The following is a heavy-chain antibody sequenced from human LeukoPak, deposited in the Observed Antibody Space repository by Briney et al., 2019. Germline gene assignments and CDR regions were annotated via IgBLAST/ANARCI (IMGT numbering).Heavy chain of an antibody. Sequence: PSETLSLTCTVSGGSISSGGYYWSWIRQHPGKGLEWIGYIYYSGSTYYNPSLKSRVTISVDTSKDQFSLKLSSVTAADTAVYYCARGRGFYFDYWGQGTLVTVSS. CDR2: IYYSGST. D-gene: IGHD3-10*01. CDR3: ARGRGFYFDY. V-gene: IGHV4-31*03. J-gene: IGHJ4*02. CDR1: GGSISSGGYY.